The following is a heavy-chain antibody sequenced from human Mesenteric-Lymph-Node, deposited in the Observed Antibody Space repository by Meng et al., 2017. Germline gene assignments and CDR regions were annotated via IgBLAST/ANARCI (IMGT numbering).Heavy chain of an antibody. Sequence: GESLKISCAASGFTFSSYAMSWVRQAPGKGLEWVSAISGSGGSTYYADSVKGRFTISRDNSKNTLYLQMNSLRAEDTAVYYCAREPPENYYFDYWGQGTLVTVSS. CDR3: AREPPENYYFDY. CDR1: GFTFSSYA. V-gene: IGHV3-23*01. D-gene: IGHD1-14*01. J-gene: IGHJ4*02. CDR2: ISGSGGST.